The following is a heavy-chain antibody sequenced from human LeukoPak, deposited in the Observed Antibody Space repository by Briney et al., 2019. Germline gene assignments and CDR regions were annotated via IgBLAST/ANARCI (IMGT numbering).Heavy chain of an antibody. D-gene: IGHD6-19*01. J-gene: IGHJ4*02. CDR3: AREYSSGGFDY. V-gene: IGHV4-59*01. CDR1: GGSISSYY. Sequence: SETLSLTCTVSGGSISSYYWSWIRQPPGKGLEWIGYIYYSGSTNYNPSFKSRVTISVDTSKNQFSLKLSSVTAADTAVYYCAREYSSGGFDYWGQGTLVTVSS. CDR2: IYYSGST.